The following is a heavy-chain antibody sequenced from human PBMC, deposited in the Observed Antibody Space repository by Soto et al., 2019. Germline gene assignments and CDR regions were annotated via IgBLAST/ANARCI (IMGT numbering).Heavy chain of an antibody. Sequence: QVQIQQWGAGLLKPSETLSLTCAVYGGSFSGYYWSWIRQPPGKGLEWIGEINHSGSTNYNPSLKSRVTISVDTSKNQFSLKLSSVTAADTAVYYCARGIVVVPAAKATHYYMDVWGKGTTVTVSS. CDR1: GGSFSGYY. J-gene: IGHJ6*03. CDR2: INHSGST. D-gene: IGHD2-2*01. CDR3: ARGIVVVPAAKATHYYMDV. V-gene: IGHV4-34*01.